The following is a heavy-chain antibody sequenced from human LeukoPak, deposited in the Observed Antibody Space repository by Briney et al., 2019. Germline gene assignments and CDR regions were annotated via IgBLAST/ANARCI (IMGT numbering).Heavy chain of an antibody. CDR1: DNTFSTYG. CDR3: ARALRGSDFWSGFDAADI. V-gene: IGHV1-18*01. J-gene: IGHJ3*02. CDR2: ISGYNDNT. Sequence: ASVKVSCKTSDNTFSTYGVSWVRQAPGQGLEWMGWISGYNDNTPQNLQGRVTMTTDTSTSTTYMELSSLRSDDTAVYYCARALRGSDFWSGFDAADIWGQGTMVTVSP. D-gene: IGHD3-3*01.